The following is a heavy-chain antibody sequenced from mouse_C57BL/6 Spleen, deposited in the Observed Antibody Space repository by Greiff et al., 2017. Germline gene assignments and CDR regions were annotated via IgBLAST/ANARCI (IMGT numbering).Heavy chain of an antibody. Sequence: QVHVKQSGAELVRPGTSVKMSCKASGYTFTNYWIGWAKQRPGHGLEWIGDIYPGGGYTNYNEKFKGKATLTADKSSSTAYMQFSSLTSEDSAIYYCARKENAMDYWGQGTSVTVSS. V-gene: IGHV1-63*01. CDR3: ARKENAMDY. CDR1: GYTFTNYW. J-gene: IGHJ4*01. CDR2: IYPGGGYT.